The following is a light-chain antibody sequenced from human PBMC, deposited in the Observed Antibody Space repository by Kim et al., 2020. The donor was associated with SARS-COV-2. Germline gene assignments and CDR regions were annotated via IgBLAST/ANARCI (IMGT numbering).Light chain of an antibody. Sequence: SYELTQPPSVSVAPGKTARITCGGNNIGSKSVHWYQQKPGQAPVLVIYYDSDRPSGIPERFSGSNSGNTATLTISRVEAGDEADDYCHVWDSSSDHPVFGGGTQLTVL. CDR3: HVWDSSSDHPV. J-gene: IGLJ3*02. CDR2: YDS. V-gene: IGLV3-21*04. CDR1: NIGSKS.